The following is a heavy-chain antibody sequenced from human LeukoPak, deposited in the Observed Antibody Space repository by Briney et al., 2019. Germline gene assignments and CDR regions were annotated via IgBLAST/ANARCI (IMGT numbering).Heavy chain of an antibody. Sequence: SETLSLTCAVYGGSFSGYYWSWLRQPPGKGLEWIGEINHSGSTNYNPSLKSRVTISVDTSKNQFSLKLSSVTAADTAVYYCARSDMVRGVIGAFDSGGQGTMVTVSA. D-gene: IGHD3-10*01. CDR2: INHSGST. J-gene: IGHJ3*02. CDR3: ARSDMVRGVIGAFDS. V-gene: IGHV4-34*01. CDR1: GGSFSGYY.